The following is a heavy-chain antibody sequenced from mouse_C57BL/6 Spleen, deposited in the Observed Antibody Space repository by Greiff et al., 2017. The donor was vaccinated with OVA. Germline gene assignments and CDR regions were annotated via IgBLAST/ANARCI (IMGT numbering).Heavy chain of an antibody. Sequence: EVQLQQSVAELVRPGASVKLSCTASGFNIKNTYMPWVKQRPEQGLEWIGRIDPANGNTKYAPKFQGKATITADTSSNTAYLQLSSLTSEDTAIYYCARSGYDYDAMDYWGQGTSVTVSS. CDR3: ARSGYDYDAMDY. V-gene: IGHV14-3*01. CDR2: IDPANGNT. CDR1: GFNIKNTY. J-gene: IGHJ4*01. D-gene: IGHD2-10*02.